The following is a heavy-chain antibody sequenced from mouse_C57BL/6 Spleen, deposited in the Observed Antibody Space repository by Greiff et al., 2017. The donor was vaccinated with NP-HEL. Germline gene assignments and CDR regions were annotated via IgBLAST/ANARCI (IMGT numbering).Heavy chain of an antibody. Sequence: VQLQQSGAELVRPGTSVKVSCKASGYAFTNYLIEWVKQRPGQGLEWIGVINPGSGGTNYNEKFKGKATLTADKSSSTAYMQLSSLTSEDSAVYFCASRVTTSSYYAMDYWGQGTSVTVSS. J-gene: IGHJ4*01. CDR1: GYAFTNYL. V-gene: IGHV1-54*01. CDR2: INPGSGGT. D-gene: IGHD2-2*01. CDR3: ASRVTTSSYYAMDY.